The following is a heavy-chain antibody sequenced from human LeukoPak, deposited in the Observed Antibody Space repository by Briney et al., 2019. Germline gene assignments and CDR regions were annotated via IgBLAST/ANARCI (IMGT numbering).Heavy chain of an antibody. J-gene: IGHJ4*02. CDR1: GYTLTELS. D-gene: IGHD4-17*01. CDR2: FDPEDGET. CDR3: ATEYDYGDYRAGSWFDY. V-gene: IGHV1-24*01. Sequence: ASVKVSRKVSGYTLTELSKHWVRQAPGKGLEWMGGFDPEDGETIYAQKFQGRVTMTEDTSTDTAYMELSSLRSEDTAVYYCATEYDYGDYRAGSWFDYWGQGTLVTVSS.